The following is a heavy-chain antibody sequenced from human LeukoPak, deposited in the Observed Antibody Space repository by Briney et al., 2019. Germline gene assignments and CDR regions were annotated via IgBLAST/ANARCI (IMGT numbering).Heavy chain of an antibody. V-gene: IGHV1-2*02. Sequence: ASVKVSCKASGYVFTAYYIHWVRRAPGQGLEWVAWINPNTGGTNHAQKFQGRVTMTRDTSISTAYMELSRLRSDDTAVYYCASLLGYCSGGSCSPYYFDYWGQGTLVTVSS. CDR3: ASLLGYCSGGSCSPYYFDY. CDR2: INPNTGGT. D-gene: IGHD2-15*01. J-gene: IGHJ4*02. CDR1: GYVFTAYY.